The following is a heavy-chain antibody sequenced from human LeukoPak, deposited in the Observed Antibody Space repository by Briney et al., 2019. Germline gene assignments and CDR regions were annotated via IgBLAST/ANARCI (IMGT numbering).Heavy chain of an antibody. CDR1: GFTFSSYH. CDR2: IWYDGTNK. CDR3: ARGHPGKFDY. D-gene: IGHD1-14*01. Sequence: GGCLRLSCAASGFTFSSYHMHRVRPAPGKGLEWVAVIWYDGTNKYYADSVKGRFTISRDTSKNTLFLQMDSLRAEDTAVYYCARGHPGKFDYWGQGTLVTVSS. J-gene: IGHJ4*02. V-gene: IGHV3-33*01.